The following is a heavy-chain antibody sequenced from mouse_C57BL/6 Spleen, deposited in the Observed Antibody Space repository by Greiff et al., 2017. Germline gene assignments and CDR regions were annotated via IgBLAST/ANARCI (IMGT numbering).Heavy chain of an antibody. Sequence: VQLQQSGAELVRPGASVTLSCKASGYTFTDYEMHWVKPTPVHGLEWIGAIDPETGGTAYNQKFKGKAILTADKSSSTAYMELRSLTSEDSAVYYCPVYYYGSRNAMDYWGQGTSVTVSS. CDR3: PVYYYGSRNAMDY. V-gene: IGHV1-15*01. CDR2: IDPETGGT. D-gene: IGHD1-1*01. J-gene: IGHJ4*01. CDR1: GYTFTDYE.